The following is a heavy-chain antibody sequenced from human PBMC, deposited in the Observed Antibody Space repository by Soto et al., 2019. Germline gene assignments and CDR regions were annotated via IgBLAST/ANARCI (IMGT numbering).Heavy chain of an antibody. J-gene: IGHJ4*02. CDR2: NYYTGST. CDR1: GGSISSSSYY. CDR3: ARLPGITTLRRDY. V-gene: IGHV4-39*01. Sequence: QLQLQESGPGLVKPSETLSLTCTVSGGSISSSSYYWGWIRQPPGKGLEWIGSNYYTGSTYYTPSLESRVTISVDTSKNQFSLKLSSVTAADTAVFYCARLPGITTLRRDYWGQGTLVTVSS. D-gene: IGHD3-3*01.